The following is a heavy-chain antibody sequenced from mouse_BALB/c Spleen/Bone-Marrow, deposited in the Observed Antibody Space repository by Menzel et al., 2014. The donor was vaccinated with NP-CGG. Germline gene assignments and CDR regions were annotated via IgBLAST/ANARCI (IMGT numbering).Heavy chain of an antibody. CDR1: GFTFTDYY. CDR3: ARFPMDY. V-gene: IGHV7-3*02. J-gene: IGHJ4*01. CDR2: IRNKAYGYTT. Sequence: VQLQQSGGGLVQPGGSLRLSCTTSGFTFTDYYMSWVRQPPGKAHEWLAGIRNKAYGYTTEYSASVRGRFTISRDNSQSILYLQMNTLRAEDSATYYCARFPMDYWGQGTSVTVSS.